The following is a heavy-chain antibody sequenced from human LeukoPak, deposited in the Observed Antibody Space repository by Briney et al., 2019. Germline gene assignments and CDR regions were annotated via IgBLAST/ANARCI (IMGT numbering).Heavy chain of an antibody. J-gene: IGHJ4*02. D-gene: IGHD5-24*01. Sequence: ASVKVSCKASGYTFTSYDINWLRQATGQGLEWMGWMNPNSGNTGYAQKFQGRVTMTRSTSISTAYMELSSLRSEDTAVYYCASGSWGYNRRKFDYWGQGTLVTVSS. CDR2: MNPNSGNT. CDR3: ASGSWGYNRRKFDY. CDR1: GYTFTSYD. V-gene: IGHV1-8*01.